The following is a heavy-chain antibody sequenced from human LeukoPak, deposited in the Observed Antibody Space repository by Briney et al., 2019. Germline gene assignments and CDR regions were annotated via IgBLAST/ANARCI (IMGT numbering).Heavy chain of an antibody. J-gene: IGHJ4*02. V-gene: IGHV3-23*01. D-gene: IGHD5-18*01. CDR1: GFTFSSYA. CDR3: AKGGDSAMYYFDY. CDR2: ISGSGGST. Sequence: GGSLRLSCAASGFTFSSYAMSWVRQAPGKGLEWVSAISGSGGSTYYADPVKGRFTISRDNSKNTLYLQMNSLRAEDTAVYYCAKGGDSAMYYFDYWGQGTLVTVSS.